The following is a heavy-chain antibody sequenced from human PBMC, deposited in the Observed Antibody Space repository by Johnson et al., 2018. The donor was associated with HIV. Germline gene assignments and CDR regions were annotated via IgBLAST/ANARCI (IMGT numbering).Heavy chain of an antibody. Sequence: QLVESGGGVVQPGRSLRLSCAASGFTFSSYAMHWVRQAPGKGLEWVSLIYSGGTTFYADSVKDRFSISRDNAKNTVSLQMSSLKAEDTAMVYCEGSGRLHDVFDIWGQGTMVTVSS. CDR3: EGSGRLHDVFDI. CDR2: IYSGGTT. V-gene: IGHV3-66*01. CDR1: GFTFSSYA. J-gene: IGHJ3*02. D-gene: IGHD6-19*01.